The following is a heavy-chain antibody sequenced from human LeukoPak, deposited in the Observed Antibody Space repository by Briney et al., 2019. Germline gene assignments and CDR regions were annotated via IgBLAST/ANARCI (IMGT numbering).Heavy chain of an antibody. CDR2: IYLSGST. CDR1: GYSIGSGYY. Sequence: SETLSLTCTLSGYSIGSGYYWGWIRQPPGKGLEWIGSIYLSGSTYYNPSLKSRVTISVDTSKNQVSLNLSSVTAADTAVYYCARGGTDYTSSSYHYAMDVWGQGTTVAVSS. CDR3: ARGGTDYTSSSYHYAMDV. J-gene: IGHJ6*02. V-gene: IGHV4-38-2*02. D-gene: IGHD6-13*01.